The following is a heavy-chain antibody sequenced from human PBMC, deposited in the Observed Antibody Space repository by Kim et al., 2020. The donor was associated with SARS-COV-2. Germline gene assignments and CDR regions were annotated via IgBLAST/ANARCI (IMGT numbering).Heavy chain of an antibody. CDR3: AKPLPRLGPAAMPYDYYYYGMDV. CDR2: IWYDGSNK. J-gene: IGHJ6*02. V-gene: IGHV3-33*06. CDR1: GFTFSSYA. Sequence: GGSLRLSCAASGFTFSSYAMHWVRQAPGKGLEWVAVIWYDGSNKYYADSVKGRFTISRDNSKNTLYLQMNSLRAEDTAVYYCAKPLPRLGPAAMPYDYYYYGMDVWGQGTTVTVSS. D-gene: IGHD2-2*01.